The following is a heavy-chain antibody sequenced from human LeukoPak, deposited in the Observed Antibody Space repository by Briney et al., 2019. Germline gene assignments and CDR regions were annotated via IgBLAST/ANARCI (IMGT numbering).Heavy chain of an antibody. V-gene: IGHV4-59*01. CDR3: ARALLWFGEFGNWFDP. CDR1: GGSISSYY. CDR2: IYYSGST. Sequence: SETLSLTCTVSGGSISSYYWSWIRQPPGKGLEWIGYIYYSGSTNYNPSLKSRDTISVDTSKNQFSLKLSSVTAADTAVYYCARALLWFGEFGNWFDPWGQGTLVTVSS. D-gene: IGHD3-10*01. J-gene: IGHJ5*02.